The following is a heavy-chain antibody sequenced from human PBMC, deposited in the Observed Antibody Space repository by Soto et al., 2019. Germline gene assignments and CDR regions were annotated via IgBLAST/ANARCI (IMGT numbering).Heavy chain of an antibody. J-gene: IGHJ4*02. V-gene: IGHV3-21*04. CDR2: ISSSGYI. D-gene: IGHD3-16*02. Sequence: GGSLRLSCAASGFTFSSYSMSWVRQAPGKGLEWVSSISSSGYIYYADSLKGRFTISRDNSKNTLYLQMNSLRAEDTAVYYCAKDHYDYVWGSYHPIDYWGQGTLVTVSS. CDR3: AKDHYDYVWGSYHPIDY. CDR1: GFTFSSYS.